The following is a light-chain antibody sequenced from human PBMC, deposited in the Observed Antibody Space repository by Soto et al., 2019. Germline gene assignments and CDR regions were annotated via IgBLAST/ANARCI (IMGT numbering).Light chain of an antibody. CDR2: GAS. CDR3: QQYGDSLLT. Sequence: EIVLTQSPGTLSLSPGERATLSCRASQRVSSNYLAWYQQKSGQAPRLLIYGASTRATDIPDRFSGSGSGTDFTLTISRLEPEDFAVYYCQQYGDSLLTFGGGTKVEIK. V-gene: IGKV3-20*01. CDR1: QRVSSNY. J-gene: IGKJ4*01.